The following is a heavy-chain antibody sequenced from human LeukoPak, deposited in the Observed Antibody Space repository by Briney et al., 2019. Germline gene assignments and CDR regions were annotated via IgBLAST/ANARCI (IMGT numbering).Heavy chain of an antibody. CDR2: INHSGST. CDR1: GGSFSGYY. D-gene: IGHD3-22*01. CDR3: ARGGGYYDSSGYFGY. V-gene: IGHV4-34*01. J-gene: IGHJ4*02. Sequence: SETLSLTCAVYGGSFSGYYWSWIRQPPGKGLEWIGEINHSGSTNYNPSLKSRVTISVDTSKNQFSLKLSSVTAADTAVYYCARGGGYYDSSGYFGYWGQGTLVTVSS.